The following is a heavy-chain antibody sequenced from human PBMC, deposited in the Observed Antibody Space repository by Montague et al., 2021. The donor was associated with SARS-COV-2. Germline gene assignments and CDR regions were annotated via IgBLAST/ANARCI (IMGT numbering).Heavy chain of an antibody. V-gene: IGHV4-59*12. CDR2: IYNGGSI. CDR1: GGSISNFF. Sequence: SETLSLTCTVSGGSISNFFWSWIRQPPGKGLEWIGHIYNGGSINSNPSLKSRVTISVDTSKNQFSVKLSSVTAADTAVYYCAQTRGGAYYYPMDVWGRGITVTVSS. CDR3: AQTRGGAYYYPMDV. D-gene: IGHD1-14*01. J-gene: IGHJ6*02.